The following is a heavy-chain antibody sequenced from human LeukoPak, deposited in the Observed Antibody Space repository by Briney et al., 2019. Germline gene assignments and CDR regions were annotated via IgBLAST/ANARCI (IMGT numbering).Heavy chain of an antibody. Sequence: PSETLSLTCTVSGDSITSYYWSWLRQPPGKGLEWIGYISYSGDTNYNPSLKSRVTISVDKSKNQFSLNLSSVTAADTAVFYCARSDRNTVDAWGQGTTVTVSS. J-gene: IGHJ6*02. CDR1: GDSITSYY. V-gene: IGHV4-59*08. CDR3: ARSDRNTVDA. D-gene: IGHD3-16*02. CDR2: ISYSGDT.